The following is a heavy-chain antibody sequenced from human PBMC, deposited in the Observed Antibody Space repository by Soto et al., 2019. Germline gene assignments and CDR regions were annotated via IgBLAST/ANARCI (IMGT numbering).Heavy chain of an antibody. CDR2: ISYDGSNK. CDR1: GFTFSSYA. V-gene: IGHV3-30-3*01. D-gene: IGHD4-4*01. CDR3: AREDYSN. J-gene: IGHJ4*02. Sequence: QPGGSLRLSCAASGFTFSSYAMHWVRQAPGKGLEWVAVISYDGSNKYYADSVKGRFTISRDNSKNTLYLQMNSLRAEDTAVYHCAREDYSNWGQGTLVTVSS.